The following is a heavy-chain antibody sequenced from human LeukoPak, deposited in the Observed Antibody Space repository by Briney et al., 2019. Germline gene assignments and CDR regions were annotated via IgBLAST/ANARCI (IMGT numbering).Heavy chain of an antibody. CDR1: GFTFSSYA. CDR3: ARDPGYYGSGSFLDY. D-gene: IGHD3-10*01. Sequence: PGGSLRLSCAASGFTFSSYAMTWVRQAPGEGLEWVSGISASGGATYYADSVKGRFTISRDNSKNTLYLQMNSLRAEDTAVYYCARDPGYYGSGSFLDYWGQGTLVTVSS. J-gene: IGHJ4*02. CDR2: ISASGGAT. V-gene: IGHV3-23*01.